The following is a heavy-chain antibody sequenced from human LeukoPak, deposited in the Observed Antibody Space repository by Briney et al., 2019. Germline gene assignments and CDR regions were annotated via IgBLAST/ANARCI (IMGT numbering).Heavy chain of an antibody. CDR2: ISSSGSTI. D-gene: IGHD2-2*01. CDR1: GFTFSSYG. Sequence: GGTLRLSCAASGFTFSSYGMNWVRQAPGKGLEWVSYISSSGSTIYYADSVKGRFTISRDNAKNSLYLQMNSLRAEDTAVYYCARVHCSSTSCLGDFDYWGQGTLVTVSS. V-gene: IGHV3-48*04. J-gene: IGHJ4*02. CDR3: ARVHCSSTSCLGDFDY.